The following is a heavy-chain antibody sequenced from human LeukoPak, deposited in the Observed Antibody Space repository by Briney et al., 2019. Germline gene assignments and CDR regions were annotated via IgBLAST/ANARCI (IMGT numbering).Heavy chain of an antibody. V-gene: IGHV1-18*01. D-gene: IGHD3-3*01. CDR1: GYTFTSYG. CDR3: ARAGPYYDFWSGFRNDYYYYYMDV. J-gene: IGHJ6*03. Sequence: GASVKVSCKASGYTFTSYGISWVRQAPGQGLEWMGWISAYNGNTNYAQKLQGRVTMTTDTSTSTAYMELRSLRSDDTAVYYCARAGPYYDFWSGFRNDYYYYYMDVWGKGTTVTVSS. CDR2: ISAYNGNT.